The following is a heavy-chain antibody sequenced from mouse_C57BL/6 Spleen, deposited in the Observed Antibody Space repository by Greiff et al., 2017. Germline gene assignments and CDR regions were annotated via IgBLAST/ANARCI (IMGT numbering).Heavy chain of an antibody. D-gene: IGHD1-1*01. J-gene: IGHJ3*01. V-gene: IGHV7-3*01. CDR3: ARSYYGSSYLAWFAY. CDR2: IRNKANGYTT. CDR1: GFTFTDYY. Sequence: EVKLMESGGGLVQPGGSLSLSCAASGFTFTDYYMSWVRQPPGKALEWLGFIRNKANGYTTEYSAYVKGRFTISRDNSQSILYLQMNALRAEDSATYYCARSYYGSSYLAWFAYWGQGTLVTVSA.